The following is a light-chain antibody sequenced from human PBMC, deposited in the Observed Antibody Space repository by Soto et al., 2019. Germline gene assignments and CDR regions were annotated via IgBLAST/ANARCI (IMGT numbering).Light chain of an antibody. J-gene: IGKJ1*01. CDR3: QQSFSTPRT. Sequence: DIQVTQSPSPLSASVGDRVTITCRASQTISTYLNWYQQKPGKAPKLLIYGASRLQSVVPSRFSGSGSGTDFTLTISSLQPEDCGTYYCQQSFSTPRTFGQGTKVDIK. CDR1: QTISTY. CDR2: GAS. V-gene: IGKV1-39*01.